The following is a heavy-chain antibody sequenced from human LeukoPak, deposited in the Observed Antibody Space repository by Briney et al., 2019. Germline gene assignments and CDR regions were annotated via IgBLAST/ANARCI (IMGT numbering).Heavy chain of an antibody. D-gene: IGHD3-3*01. V-gene: IGHV4-61*02. Sequence: SETLSLTCSVSGGFISGASNFWSWIRQPAGKNLEWIGRIYTSGNTNYNPSFESRVTISMDTSTNQVFLKLRSVTAADTAVYYCARSRESFGVIIPSWFDPWGQGTLVTVSS. J-gene: IGHJ5*02. CDR1: GGFISGASNF. CDR3: ARSRESFGVIIPSWFDP. CDR2: IYTSGNT.